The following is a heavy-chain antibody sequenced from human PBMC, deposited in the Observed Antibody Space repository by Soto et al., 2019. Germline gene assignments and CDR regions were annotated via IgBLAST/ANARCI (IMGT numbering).Heavy chain of an antibody. CDR1: GFTFSSYC. J-gene: IGHJ4*02. CDR2: IKQDGSEE. CDR3: ARACSSTSCYSPFFDY. V-gene: IGHV3-7*01. D-gene: IGHD2-2*01. Sequence: GGSLRLSCAASGFTFSSYCMSWVRQAPGRGLEWVANIKQDGSEEYYVDSVKGRFTISRDNAKNSLYLQMSSLRAEDTAVYFCARACSSTSCYSPFFDYWGQGTLVTVSS.